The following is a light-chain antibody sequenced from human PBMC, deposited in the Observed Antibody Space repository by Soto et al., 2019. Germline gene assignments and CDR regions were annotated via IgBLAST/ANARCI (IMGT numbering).Light chain of an antibody. Sequence: PGERATLSCRASQSVSSYLAWYQQKPGQAPRLLIYDASNRATGIPARFSGSGSGTDFTLTISSLEPEDFAVYYCQQRSNWPGTFGGGTKVDIK. CDR3: QQRSNWPGT. J-gene: IGKJ4*01. V-gene: IGKV3-11*01. CDR2: DAS. CDR1: QSVSSY.